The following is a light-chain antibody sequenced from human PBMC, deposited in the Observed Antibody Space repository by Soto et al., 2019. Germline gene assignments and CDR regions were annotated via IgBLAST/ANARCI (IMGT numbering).Light chain of an antibody. CDR1: SNDVGGYNF. V-gene: IGLV2-11*01. Sequence: QSALTQPGSVSGSPGQSVTISCTGTSNDVGGYNFVSWYQQHPGKVPKLFIYDVSRRPSGVPDRFSGSKSGNTASLTISGRPDEDEADYYCSSYAGSYPVVFGGGTKLTVL. CDR2: DVS. J-gene: IGLJ2*01. CDR3: SSYAGSYPVV.